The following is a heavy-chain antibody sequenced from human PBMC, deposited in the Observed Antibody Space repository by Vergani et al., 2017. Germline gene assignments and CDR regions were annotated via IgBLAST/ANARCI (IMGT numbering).Heavy chain of an antibody. J-gene: IGHJ4*02. D-gene: IGHD2-21*01. CDR1: ESSFISNE. CDR3: TRHVPCGDGACLHFDH. CDR2: INPIDSKI. V-gene: IGHV5-51*01. Sequence: EVMLVQSGAEVKKPGESLKISCKYSESSFISNEIGWVRQMSGKGLQWMGNINPIDSKIAYSPSFQGQAIMSLDKSITTAYLQWRSLKASDTAIYYCTRHVPCGDGACLHFDHWGQGTQVTVSS.